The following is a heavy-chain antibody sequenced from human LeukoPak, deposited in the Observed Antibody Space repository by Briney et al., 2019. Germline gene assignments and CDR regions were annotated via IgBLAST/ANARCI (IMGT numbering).Heavy chain of an antibody. Sequence: VASVKVSCKASGYTFTGYYMHWVRQAPGQGLEWMGRINPNSGDTDYAQKLQGRVTMTTDTTTSTAYMELRSLRSDDTAVYYCARDRSTVRGVINYWGQGTLVTVSS. V-gene: IGHV1-2*06. D-gene: IGHD3-10*01. CDR2: INPNSGDT. CDR1: GYTFTGYY. J-gene: IGHJ4*02. CDR3: ARDRSTVRGVINY.